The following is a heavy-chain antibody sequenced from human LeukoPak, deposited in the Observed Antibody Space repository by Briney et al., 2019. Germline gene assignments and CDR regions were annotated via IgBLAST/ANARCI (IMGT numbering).Heavy chain of an antibody. V-gene: IGHV4-39*07. CDR2: FYYSGSS. CDR3: ARDPPYTTMADSDS. D-gene: IGHD5-18*01. J-gene: IGHJ4*02. Sequence: SETLSLTCTVSGDSIISSHYYWGWIRQPPGKGLEWIGSFYYSGSSYYSPSLKSRVTISVDTSENQFSLHLSSVTAADTAVYYCARDPPYTTMADSDSWGQGTLVTVSS. CDR1: GDSIISSHYY.